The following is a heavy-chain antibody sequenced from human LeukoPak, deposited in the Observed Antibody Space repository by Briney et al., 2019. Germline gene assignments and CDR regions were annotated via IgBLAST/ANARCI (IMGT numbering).Heavy chain of an antibody. CDR1: GGTFSRYA. CDR2: IIPIFGTA. Sequence: GSSVKVSCKASGGTFSRYAISWVRQAPGQGLEWMGGIIPIFGTANYAQKFQGRVTITTDESTTTAYMELSSLRSEDTAVYYCARRGGYSGYDPNTYYYYYYMDVWGKGTTVTVSS. V-gene: IGHV1-69*05. D-gene: IGHD5-12*01. CDR3: ARRGGYSGYDPNTYYYYYYMDV. J-gene: IGHJ6*03.